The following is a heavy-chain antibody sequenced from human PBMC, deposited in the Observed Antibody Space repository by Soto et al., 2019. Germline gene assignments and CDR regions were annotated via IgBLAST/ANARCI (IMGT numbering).Heavy chain of an antibody. Sequence: SETLSLTCTVSGGSISSSSYYWGWIRQPPGKGLEWIGSIYYSGSTYYNPSLKSRVTMSVDTSKNQFSLKLSSVTAADTAVYYCARHPRKYSSGWYPWFDPWGQGTLVTVSS. CDR2: IYYSGST. J-gene: IGHJ5*02. CDR1: GGSISSSSYY. V-gene: IGHV4-39*01. CDR3: ARHPRKYSSGWYPWFDP. D-gene: IGHD6-19*01.